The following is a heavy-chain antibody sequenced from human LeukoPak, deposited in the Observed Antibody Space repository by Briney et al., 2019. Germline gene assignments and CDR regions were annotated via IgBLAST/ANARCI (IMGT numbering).Heavy chain of an antibody. Sequence: GGSLRLSCAASGFTVSSNYMSWVRQAPGMGLEWVSIIYSDGTTYYVDSVKGRFTISRDNAKNSLYLQMNSLRAEDTALYYCAKDRTQWLGAFDYWGQGTLVTVSS. CDR3: AKDRTQWLGAFDY. CDR2: IYSDGTT. J-gene: IGHJ4*02. D-gene: IGHD6-19*01. V-gene: IGHV3-53*05. CDR1: GFTVSSNY.